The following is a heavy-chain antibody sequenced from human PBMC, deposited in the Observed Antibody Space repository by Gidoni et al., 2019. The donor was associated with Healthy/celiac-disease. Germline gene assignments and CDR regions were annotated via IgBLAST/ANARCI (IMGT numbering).Heavy chain of an antibody. Sequence: QVQLVQSGAEGKKPGSSVKVSCKASGVTFSSYAISWVRQAPGQGLEWMGGIIPIFGTANYAQKFQGRVTITADKSTNTAYMELSSLRSEDTAVYYCAREGGYKIGLALLWGQGTLVTVSS. CDR1: GVTFSSYA. CDR3: AREGGYKIGLALL. CDR2: IIPIFGTA. J-gene: IGHJ4*02. V-gene: IGHV1-69*06. D-gene: IGHD5-12*01.